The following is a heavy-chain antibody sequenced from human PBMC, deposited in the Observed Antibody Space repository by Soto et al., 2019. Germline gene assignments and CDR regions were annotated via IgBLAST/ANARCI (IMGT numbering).Heavy chain of an antibody. CDR1: GFTFSSYA. Sequence: EVQLVESGGGLVQPGGSPRLSCAASGFTFSSYAMHWVRQAPGKGLEYVSAISSNGGSTYYANSVKGRFTISRDNSKNTLYLQMGSLRAEDMAVYYCAKGYSSSWYQAAFDIWGQGTMVTVSS. J-gene: IGHJ3*02. CDR3: AKGYSSSWYQAAFDI. V-gene: IGHV3-64*01. D-gene: IGHD6-13*01. CDR2: ISSNGGST.